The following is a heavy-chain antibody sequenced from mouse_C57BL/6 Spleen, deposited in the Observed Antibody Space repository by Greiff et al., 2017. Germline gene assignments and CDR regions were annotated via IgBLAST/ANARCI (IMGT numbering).Heavy chain of an antibody. V-gene: IGHV1-80*01. J-gene: IGHJ1*03. D-gene: IGHD1-1*01. CDR2: IYPGDGDT. CDR1: GYAFSSYW. CDR3: AGFITTVVPARYFDV. Sequence: QVQLKESGAELVKPGASVKISCKASGYAFSSYWMNWVKQRPGKGLEWIGQIYPGDGDTNYNGKFKGKATLTADKSSSTAYMQLSSLTSEDSAVYFCAGFITTVVPARYFDVWGTGTTVTVSS.